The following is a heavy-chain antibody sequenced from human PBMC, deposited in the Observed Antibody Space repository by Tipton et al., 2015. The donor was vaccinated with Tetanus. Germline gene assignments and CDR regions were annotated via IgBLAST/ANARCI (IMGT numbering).Heavy chain of an antibody. Sequence: SLRLSCVGSGFTFGHHALHWVRQAAGKGLEWVAHINRDGSEKACADAVQGRFSISRDSAKNSLSLQMNSLRAEDTAVYYCARYLFAYGMDVWGQGTTVTVSS. CDR1: GFTFGHHA. J-gene: IGHJ6*02. CDR3: ARYLFAYGMDV. CDR2: INRDGSEK. V-gene: IGHV3-7*03.